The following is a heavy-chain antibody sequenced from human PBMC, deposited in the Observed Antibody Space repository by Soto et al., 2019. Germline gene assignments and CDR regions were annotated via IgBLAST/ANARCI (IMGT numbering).Heavy chain of an antibody. V-gene: IGHV3-20*04. Sequence: EVQLVESGGGVVRPGGSLRLSCAASGFTFDDYGMSWVRQAPGKGLEWVSGINWNGGSTGYADSVKGRFTISRDNAKNSLYLQMNSLRAEDTALYYCARVGPYSGSYCRGYFDYWGQGTLVTVSS. D-gene: IGHD1-26*01. CDR2: INWNGGST. CDR3: ARVGPYSGSYCRGYFDY. CDR1: GFTFDDYG. J-gene: IGHJ4*02.